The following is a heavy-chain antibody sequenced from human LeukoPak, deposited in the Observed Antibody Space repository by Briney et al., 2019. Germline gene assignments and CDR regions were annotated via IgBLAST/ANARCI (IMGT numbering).Heavy chain of an antibody. CDR3: ARQSSGYYYGWFDP. CDR1: GGSILDSTYY. CDR2: IFYNGNT. D-gene: IGHD3-22*01. Sequence: SETLSFTCTVSGGSILDSTYYWAWIRQPPGKGLEWIATIFYNGNTHYNPSLKSRVTMSVDTVKNQFSLNLNSVTAADTAVYYCARQSSGYYYGWFDPWGQGTLVTVSS. V-gene: IGHV4-39*01. J-gene: IGHJ5*02.